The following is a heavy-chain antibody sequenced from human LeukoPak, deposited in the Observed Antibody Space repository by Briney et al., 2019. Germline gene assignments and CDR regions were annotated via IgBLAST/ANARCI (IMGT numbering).Heavy chain of an antibody. CDR2: ISGYNGNT. CDR1: GDTFNRRG. D-gene: IGHD3-3*01. J-gene: IGHJ5*02. Sequence: ASVKVSCKASGDTFNRRGINWVRQAPGQGLEWMGWISGYNGNTNYERKVQGRVTLTRDASTSTAYMELRNLRSDDTAVYFCARANMVFGVDIEQNWFDLWGQGTRVIVSS. CDR3: ARANMVFGVDIEQNWFDL. V-gene: IGHV1-18*01.